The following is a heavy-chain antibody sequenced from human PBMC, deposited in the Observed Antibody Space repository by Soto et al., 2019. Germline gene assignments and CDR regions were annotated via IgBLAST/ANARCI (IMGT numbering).Heavy chain of an antibody. Sequence: QVLLVESGGGVVQPGRSLRLSCAASGFIFSSYGMHWVRQAPGKGLEWVAVMSYDRSNKYYADSVKGRFTISRDNSKNTLYLHMNSLRTEDTDIYYCAKGHPTDDYHGSGSIFYYYYAMDVWGQGTTVTVSS. J-gene: IGHJ6*02. CDR3: AKGHPTDDYHGSGSIFYYYYAMDV. CDR1: GFIFSSYG. CDR2: MSYDRSNK. V-gene: IGHV3-30*18. D-gene: IGHD3-10*01.